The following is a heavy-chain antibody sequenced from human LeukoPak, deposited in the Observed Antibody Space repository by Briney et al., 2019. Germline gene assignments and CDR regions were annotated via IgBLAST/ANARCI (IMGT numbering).Heavy chain of an antibody. V-gene: IGHV3-30-3*01. CDR2: ISYDGSNK. CDR3: ARELYYYGSGSYYIGAFDI. J-gene: IGHJ3*02. Sequence: GALRLSCAASGFTFSSYAMHWVRQAPGKGLEWVAVISYDGSNKYYADSVKGRFTISRDNSKNTLYLQMNGLRAEDTAVYYCARELYYYGSGSYYIGAFDIWGQGTMVTVSS. CDR1: GFTFSSYA. D-gene: IGHD3-10*01.